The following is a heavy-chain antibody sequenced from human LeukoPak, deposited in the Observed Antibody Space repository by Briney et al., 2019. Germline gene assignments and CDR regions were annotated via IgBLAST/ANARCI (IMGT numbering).Heavy chain of an antibody. J-gene: IGHJ2*01. D-gene: IGHD2-15*01. V-gene: IGHV3-23*01. Sequence: GGSLRLSCAASELTISTNVFTWVRQAPGKGLEWVSIIGTADGNTYYADSVKGRFVISRDNSKNTVYLQMHSLRAEDTAVYYCAKGEGYCSAGTCYRYFDLWGRGTLVTVSS. CDR2: IGTADGNT. CDR1: ELTISTNV. CDR3: AKGEGYCSAGTCYRYFDL.